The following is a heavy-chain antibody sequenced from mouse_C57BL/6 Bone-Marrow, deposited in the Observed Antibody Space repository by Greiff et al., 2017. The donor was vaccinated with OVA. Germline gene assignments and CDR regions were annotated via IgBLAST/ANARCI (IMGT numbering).Heavy chain of an antibody. CDR3: AKRIYDGYYPFAY. V-gene: IGHV2-9*01. D-gene: IGHD2-3*01. CDR1: GFSLTSYG. CDR2: IWGGGST. J-gene: IGHJ3*01. Sequence: VKLVESGPGLVAPSQRLSITCTVSGFSLTSYGVDWVRQPPGKGLEWLGVIWGGGSTNYNSALMSRLSIRKDNSKSQVFLKMNSLQTDDTAMYYCAKRIYDGYYPFAYWGQGTLVTVSA.